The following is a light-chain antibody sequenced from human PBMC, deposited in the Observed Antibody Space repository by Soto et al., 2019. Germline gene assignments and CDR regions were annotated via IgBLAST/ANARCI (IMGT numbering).Light chain of an antibody. Sequence: QSVLTQSPSASASLGASVKLTCTLSSGHSSYAIAWHQQQPEKGPRYLMNLKSDGSHNKGDGIPDRVSGSSSGAERYLTVSSLQSEDESDYYCQTWDTGIQVFGGGTKVTVL. CDR1: SGHSSYA. V-gene: IGLV4-69*01. CDR3: QTWDTGIQV. CDR2: LKSDGSH. J-gene: IGLJ3*02.